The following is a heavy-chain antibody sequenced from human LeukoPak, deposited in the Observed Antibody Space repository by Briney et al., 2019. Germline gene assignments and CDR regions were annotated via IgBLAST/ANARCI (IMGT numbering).Heavy chain of an antibody. CDR3: ARSYMVRGVITN. Sequence: PGGSLRLSCAASGFTFSSYEMNWVRQAPGKGLEWVSYISSSGSTIYYADSVKGRFTISRDNAKNSLYLQMNSLRAEDTAVYYCARSYMVRGVITNWGQGTLVTVSS. D-gene: IGHD3-10*01. CDR2: ISSSGSTI. CDR1: GFTFSSYE. J-gene: IGHJ4*02. V-gene: IGHV3-48*03.